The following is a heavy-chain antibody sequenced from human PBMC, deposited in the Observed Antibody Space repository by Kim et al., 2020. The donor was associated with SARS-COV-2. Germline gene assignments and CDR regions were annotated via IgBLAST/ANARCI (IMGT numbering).Heavy chain of an antibody. CDR3: ATGSWGGSGTWPLDY. J-gene: IGHJ4*02. CDR1: GFPLRSYT. V-gene: IGHV3-30*04. D-gene: IGHD3-10*01. Sequence: GGSLRLSCAATGFPLRSYTLHWVRQAPGKGLESVATISYDGLNKYYRDSVKGRFIISRDSSKNTLYLQMNSLSVEDTAVYYCATGSWGGSGTWPLDYWGQGSRVTVSS. CDR2: ISYDGLNK.